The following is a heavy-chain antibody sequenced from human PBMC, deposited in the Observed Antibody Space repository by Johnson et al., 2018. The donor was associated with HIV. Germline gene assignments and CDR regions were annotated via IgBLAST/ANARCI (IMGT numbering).Heavy chain of an antibody. D-gene: IGHD3-22*01. J-gene: IGHJ3*02. CDR1: GFTFSSYA. Sequence: QVQLVESGGGVVQPGRSLRLSCAASGFTFSSYAMHWVRQAPGKGLEWVAVISYDGSNKYYADSVKGRFTISIDNYKNTLYLQMNSLRAEDTAVYYCAKSMWGWLLAHAFDIWGQGTMVTISS. V-gene: IGHV3-30*04. CDR3: AKSMWGWLLAHAFDI. CDR2: ISYDGSNK.